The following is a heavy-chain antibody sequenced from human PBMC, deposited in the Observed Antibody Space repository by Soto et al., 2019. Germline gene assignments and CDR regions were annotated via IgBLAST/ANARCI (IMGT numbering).Heavy chain of an antibody. D-gene: IGHD1-20*01. V-gene: IGHV3-30-3*01. J-gene: IGHJ6*02. CDR1: GFTFSSYA. CDR2: ISYDGSNK. CDR3: ARWYPRYYYYGIDV. Sequence: QVQLVESGGGVVQPGRSLRLSCAASGFTFSSYAMHWVRQAPGKGLEWVAVISYDGSNKYYADSVKGRFTISRDNSKNTLYLQMSSLRAEDTAVYYCARWYPRYYYYGIDVWGQGTTVTVSS.